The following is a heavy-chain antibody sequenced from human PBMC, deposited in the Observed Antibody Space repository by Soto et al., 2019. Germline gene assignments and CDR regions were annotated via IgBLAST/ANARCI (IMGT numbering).Heavy chain of an antibody. D-gene: IGHD1-7*01. V-gene: IGHV2-5*01. CDR3: AHRENWNYAY. CDR2: IYGNDDK. J-gene: IGHJ4*02. Sequence: QITLKESGPTLVKPTQTLTLTCTFSGFSLSTSGVGVGWIRQPPGKALEWLALIYGNDDKRYSPSLKSRLTITKDNSKRLMNLTMTTMDPVDTDTYDCAHRENWNYAYWGQGTLVTVSS. CDR1: GFSLSTSGVG.